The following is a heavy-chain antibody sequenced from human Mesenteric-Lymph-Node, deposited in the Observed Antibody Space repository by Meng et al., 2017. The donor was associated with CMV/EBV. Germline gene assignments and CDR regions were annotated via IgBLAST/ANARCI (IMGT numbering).Heavy chain of an antibody. CDR1: GYTFTGYY. D-gene: IGHD5-18*01. CDR2: INPNSGGT. J-gene: IGHJ3*02. CDR3: ARPLVIGYGYGGYAFDI. V-gene: IGHV1-2*02. Sequence: ASVKVSCKASGYTFTGYYMHWLRQATGQGLEWMGWINPNSGGTNYAQKFQGRVTMTRDTSISTAYMELSRLRSDDTAVYYCARPLVIGYGYGGYAFDIWDQGTMVTVSS.